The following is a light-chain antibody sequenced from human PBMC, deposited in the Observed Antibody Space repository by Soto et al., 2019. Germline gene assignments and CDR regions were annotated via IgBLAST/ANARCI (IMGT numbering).Light chain of an antibody. CDR3: QSYDSSLRVL. J-gene: IGLJ2*01. CDR1: SSDVGGYNY. Sequence: QSALTQPRSVSGSPGQSVTISCTGTSSDVGGYNYVSWYQQHPGKAPKLMIYDVSKRPSGVPDRFSGSKSDSSASLAITGLQAEDEADYYCQSYDSSLRVLFGGGTQLTVL. V-gene: IGLV2-11*01. CDR2: DVS.